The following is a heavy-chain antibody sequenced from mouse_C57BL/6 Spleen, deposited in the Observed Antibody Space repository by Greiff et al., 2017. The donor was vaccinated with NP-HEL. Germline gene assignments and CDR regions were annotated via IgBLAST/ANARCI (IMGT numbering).Heavy chain of an antibody. J-gene: IGHJ1*03. Sequence: DVMLVESGGGLVQPGGSLKLSCAASGFTFSDYYMYWVRQTPEKRLEWVAYISNGGGSTYYPDTVKGRFTISRDNAKNTLYLQMSRLKSEDTAMYYCARHGITTWYFDVWGTGTTVTVSS. V-gene: IGHV5-12*01. D-gene: IGHD1-1*01. CDR1: GFTFSDYY. CDR2: ISNGGGST. CDR3: ARHGITTWYFDV.